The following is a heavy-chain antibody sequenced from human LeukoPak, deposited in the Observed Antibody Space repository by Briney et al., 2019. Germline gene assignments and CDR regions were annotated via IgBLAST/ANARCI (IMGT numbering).Heavy chain of an antibody. CDR3: ARGSSNSFDY. V-gene: IGHV3-23*01. Sequence: GGSLRLSCAASGFTFSSYALSWVRQAPGKGLEWVSAIGGSGDNRYYADSAKGRFTISRDNSKNTLYLEMNSLRAEDTAVYYCARGSSNSFDYWGQGTLVTVSS. D-gene: IGHD2-2*01. CDR2: IGGSGDNR. J-gene: IGHJ4*02. CDR1: GFTFSSYA.